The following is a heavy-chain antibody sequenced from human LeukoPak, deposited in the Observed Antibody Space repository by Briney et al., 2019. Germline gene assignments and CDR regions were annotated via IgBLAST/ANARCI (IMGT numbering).Heavy chain of an antibody. J-gene: IGHJ4*02. V-gene: IGHV4-38-2*02. CDR2: IYHTGSA. CDR3: ARDIGGHLDY. CDR1: GYSFTSGHY. D-gene: IGHD3-10*01. Sequence: PSETLSLTCSVSGYSFTSGHYWGWIRQPPGKGLEWIANIYHTGSAHYNPSLKSRVTISVDTSKNQFSLKLSSVTAADTAVYYCARDIGGHLDYWGQGTLVTVSS.